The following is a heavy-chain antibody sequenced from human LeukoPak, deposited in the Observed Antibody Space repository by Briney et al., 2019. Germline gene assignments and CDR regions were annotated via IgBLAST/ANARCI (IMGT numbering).Heavy chain of an antibody. D-gene: IGHD6-19*01. CDR3: ARQALYNSGRGVDY. CDR2: IYYSGST. CDR1: GGSISSYY. Sequence: SETLSLTCTVSGGSISSYYWSWIRQPPGKGLEWIGYIYYSGSTNYNPSLKSRVTISVDTSKNQFSLRLSSVTAADTAVYYCARQALYNSGRGVDYWGQGTLVTVSS. V-gene: IGHV4-59*08. J-gene: IGHJ4*02.